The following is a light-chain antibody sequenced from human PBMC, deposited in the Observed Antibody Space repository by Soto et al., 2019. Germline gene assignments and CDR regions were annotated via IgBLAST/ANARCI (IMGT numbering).Light chain of an antibody. J-gene: IGLJ1*01. CDR3: SSYTISSTAYG. CDR1: NSDVGRYNY. Sequence: QSVLTQPASVSGSPGQSITISCSGTNSDVGRYNYVSWYQQQPGKAPKLMIYEVSTRPSGVSNRFSGPKSGNTASLTISGLQAEDEADYYCSSYTISSTAYGFGCGPNATV. V-gene: IGLV2-14*01. CDR2: EVS.